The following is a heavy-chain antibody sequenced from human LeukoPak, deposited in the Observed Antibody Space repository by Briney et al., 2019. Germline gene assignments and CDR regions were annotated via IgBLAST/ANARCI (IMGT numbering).Heavy chain of an antibody. Sequence: GGSLRLSCAASGFTLTDYYMSWIRQAPGKGLEWVSYISTSGSTIYYADSVKGRFTLSRDNAKNSLYLQMNSLRAEDTAVYYCARKYCTNGVCSYGMDVWGQGTTVTVSS. J-gene: IGHJ6*02. CDR3: ARKYCTNGVCSYGMDV. CDR2: ISTSGSTI. D-gene: IGHD2-8*01. CDR1: GFTLTDYY. V-gene: IGHV3-11*01.